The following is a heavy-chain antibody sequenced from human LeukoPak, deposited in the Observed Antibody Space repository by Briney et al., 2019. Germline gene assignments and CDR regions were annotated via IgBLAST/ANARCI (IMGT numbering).Heavy chain of an antibody. D-gene: IGHD2-21*02. CDR1: GFTGGLSLSSSS. CDR3: ERDQGDFTLTAVQ. J-gene: IGHJ1*01. Sequence: GGSLRLSCTASGFTGGLSLSSSSMSWVRLAPGKGLEWVSSISSVSSFIFYADSVKGRFTISRDNAKNSVFLHMNSLRAEDTALYYCERDQGDFTLTAVQWGQGTLVTVSS. V-gene: IGHV3-21*06. CDR2: ISSVSSFI.